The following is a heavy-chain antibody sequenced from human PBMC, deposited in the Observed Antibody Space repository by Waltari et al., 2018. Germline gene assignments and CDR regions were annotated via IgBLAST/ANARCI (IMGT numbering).Heavy chain of an antibody. CDR1: GSSVRNYW. Sequence: EVQLVESGGGLVKTGGTLGLYGAATGSSVRNYWFSWVRQAQGKGLEWMANIKQDGSAKYYADSVKGRFTISRDNAENSLYLQMNSLSVEDTAVYYCATSLDAAANDWGQGTLVTVSS. CDR2: IKQDGSAK. CDR3: ATSLDAAAND. V-gene: IGHV3-7*01. J-gene: IGHJ4*02. D-gene: IGHD5-18*01.